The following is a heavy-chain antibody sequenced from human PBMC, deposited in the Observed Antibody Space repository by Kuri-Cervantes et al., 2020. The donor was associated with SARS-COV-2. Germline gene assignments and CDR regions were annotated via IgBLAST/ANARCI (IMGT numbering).Heavy chain of an antibody. CDR2: ISSSSSYT. D-gene: IGHD6-19*01. CDR3: ASFGSGWYDDAFDI. V-gene: IGHV3-11*03. J-gene: IGHJ3*02. CDR1: GFTFSDYY. Sequence: GGSLRLSCAASGFTFSDYYMSWIRQAPGKGLEWVSYISSSSSYTNYADSVKGRFTISRDNDQNSLYLQMNSLRAEDTAVYYCASFGSGWYDDAFDIWGQGTMVTVSS.